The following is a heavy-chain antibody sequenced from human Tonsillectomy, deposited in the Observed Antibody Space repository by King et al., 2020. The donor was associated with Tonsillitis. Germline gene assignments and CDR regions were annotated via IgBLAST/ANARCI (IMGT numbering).Heavy chain of an antibody. CDR2: LWYNGRNK. J-gene: IGHJ6*03. D-gene: IGHD2-2*03. V-gene: IGHV3-33*08. CDR1: GFTFRSYG. Sequence: VQLVESGGGGVQPGRSLRLSCAASGFTFRSYGMHWVRQAPGKGLEWVAVLWYNGRNKYYADSVKGRFTISRDNSNNTLYLQRNSLRPEDTAVYYCARDGSAYYYMDVWGKGTTVTVSS. CDR3: ARDGSAYYYMDV.